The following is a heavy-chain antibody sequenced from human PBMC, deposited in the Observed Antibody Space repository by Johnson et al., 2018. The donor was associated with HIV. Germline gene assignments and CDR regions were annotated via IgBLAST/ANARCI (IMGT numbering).Heavy chain of an antibody. CDR2: ISYDGSNK. J-gene: IGHJ3*02. CDR1: GFTFSSYA. V-gene: IGHV3-30-3*01. Sequence: QVKRGEEGGGGGEGGRARRGDCVVYGFTFSSYAMHWVRQAPGKGLEWVAVISYDGSNKYYADSVKGRFTISRDNSKNTLYLQMNSLRDEDTAVYFCARGGGWKGSFDIWGQGTMVTVSS. CDR3: ARGGGWKGSFDI. D-gene: IGHD1-1*01.